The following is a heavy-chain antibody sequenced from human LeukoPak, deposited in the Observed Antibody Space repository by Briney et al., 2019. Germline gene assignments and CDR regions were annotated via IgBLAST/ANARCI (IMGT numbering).Heavy chain of an antibody. J-gene: IGHJ2*01. Sequence: PSETLSLTCTVSGGSISSSSYYWGWIRQPPGKELEWIGNIYYSGSTNYNPSLKSRVTISVDTSKNQFSLKLSSVTAADTAVYYCARVYYSNSYDYWYFDLWGRGTLVTVSS. V-gene: IGHV4-39*07. CDR3: ARVYYSNSYDYWYFDL. D-gene: IGHD6-13*01. CDR1: GGSISSSSYY. CDR2: IYYSGST.